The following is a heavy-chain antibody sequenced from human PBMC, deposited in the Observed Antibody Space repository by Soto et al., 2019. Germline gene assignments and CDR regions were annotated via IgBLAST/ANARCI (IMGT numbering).Heavy chain of an antibody. CDR2: ISNNGAHT. J-gene: IGHJ6*03. D-gene: IGHD6-13*01. Sequence: GGSLRLSCAASGFRFRNYAMRWVRQAPGKGLEYVSGISNNGAHTDYAKSVKGRFTISRDNSENTLYLQMGSLRAEDMALYYCARRGYGSRWPNVYMDVWGKGTTVTVS. CDR1: GFRFRNYA. V-gene: IGHV3-64*01. CDR3: ARRGYGSRWPNVYMDV.